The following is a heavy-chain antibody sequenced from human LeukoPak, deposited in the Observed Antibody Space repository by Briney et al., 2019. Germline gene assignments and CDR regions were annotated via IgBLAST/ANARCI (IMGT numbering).Heavy chain of an antibody. V-gene: IGHV4-4*02. D-gene: IGHD6-13*01. CDR1: GGSISSSNW. J-gene: IGHJ6*03. CDR2: IYHSGST. Sequence: SGTLSLTCAVSGGSISSSNWWSWVRQPPGKGLEWIGEIYHSGSTNYNPSLKSRVTISVDKSKNQFSLKLSSVTAADTAVYYCARRIAAAGPRGYYYYYMDVWGKGTTVTVSS. CDR3: ARRIAAAGPRGYYYYYMDV.